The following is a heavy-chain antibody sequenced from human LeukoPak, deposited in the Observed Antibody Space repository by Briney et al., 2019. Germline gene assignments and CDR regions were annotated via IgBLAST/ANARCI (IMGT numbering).Heavy chain of an antibody. CDR1: GFTFSFYW. D-gene: IGHD1-26*01. Sequence: GGSLRLSCAASGFTFSFYWMSWVRQAPGKGLEWVANINRDGSEKYYVDSVKGRFTISRDNAKNSLYLQMNSLRAEDTAVYYCARGGIVGATVDYWGQGTLVTVSS. CDR2: INRDGSEK. CDR3: ARGGIVGATVDY. V-gene: IGHV3-7*01. J-gene: IGHJ4*02.